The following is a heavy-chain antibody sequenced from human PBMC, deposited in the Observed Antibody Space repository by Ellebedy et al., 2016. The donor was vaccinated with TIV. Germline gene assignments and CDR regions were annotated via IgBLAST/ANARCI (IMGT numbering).Heavy chain of an antibody. CDR2: ISYDGTNQ. CDR1: GFTFSSYG. CDR3: AKDRSTMVRGVEYYFDY. J-gene: IGHJ4*02. V-gene: IGHV3-30*18. D-gene: IGHD3-10*01. Sequence: GESLKISXAASGFTFSSYGMHWVRQAPGKGLEWVAVISYDGTNQYYADSVKGRFTTSRDNSKNTLYLQMNSLRAEDTAVYYCAKDRSTMVRGVEYYFDYWGQGTLVTVSS.